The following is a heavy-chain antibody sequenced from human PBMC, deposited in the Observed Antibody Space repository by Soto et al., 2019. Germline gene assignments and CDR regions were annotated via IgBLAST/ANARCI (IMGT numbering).Heavy chain of an antibody. D-gene: IGHD6-19*01. CDR2: ISNDGGKK. V-gene: IGHV3-30-3*01. Sequence: QVQLVESGGGVVQPGGSLRLSCAASGFTFSTYAMHWVRQAPGKGLEWVAVISNDGGKKYFADSVKGRFTISRDNSKNTVYLLLKSLRGEDTAVYYCARSIAVAGLEFWGQGTLVTVSA. CDR3: ARSIAVAGLEF. J-gene: IGHJ4*02. CDR1: GFTFSTYA.